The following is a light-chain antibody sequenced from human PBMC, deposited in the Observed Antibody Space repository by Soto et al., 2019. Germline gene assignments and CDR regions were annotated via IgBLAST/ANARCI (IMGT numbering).Light chain of an antibody. J-gene: IGKJ1*01. V-gene: IGKV3-15*01. CDR1: QSVNSK. CDR2: GAT. CDR3: LQYCGWPNT. Sequence: EIVMTQSPATMSVSPGERATISCWASQSVNSKLAWYQHIPGQAPMLLIYGATSRAPGFPTRFSGSESGTEVTLTIGSLHSEDLAVYYFLQYCGWPNTFGHGTKVELK.